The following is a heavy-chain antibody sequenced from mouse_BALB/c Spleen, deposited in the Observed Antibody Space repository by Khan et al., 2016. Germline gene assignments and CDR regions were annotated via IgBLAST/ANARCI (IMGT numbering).Heavy chain of an antibody. Sequence: QIQLVQSGPELKKPGETVKISCKASGYTFTNSGMNWVKQAPGKGLKWVGWLNTYTGEPTYADDFKGRFAFSLETSASTAYLQINNLTNEDRTTYFCARGAMVTTGWYFDVWGAGTTVTVSS. V-gene: IGHV9-1*02. CDR1: GYTFTNSG. CDR2: LNTYTGEP. J-gene: IGHJ1*01. CDR3: ARGAMVTTGWYFDV. D-gene: IGHD2-2*01.